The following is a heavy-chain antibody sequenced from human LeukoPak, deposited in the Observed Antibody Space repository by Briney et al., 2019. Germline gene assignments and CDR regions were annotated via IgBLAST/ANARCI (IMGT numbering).Heavy chain of an antibody. CDR1: GGSISSFY. CDR3: ASAALEPDTLDY. Sequence: SETLSLTCTVSGGSISSFYWSRVRQSPGKGLAWIGYISESGGTGYNPSLKSRVTMSVDTSKNQFSLKLSSVTAADTAVYYCASAALEPDTLDYWGQGTLVTVSS. D-gene: IGHD1-1*01. V-gene: IGHV4-59*08. J-gene: IGHJ4*02. CDR2: ISESGGT.